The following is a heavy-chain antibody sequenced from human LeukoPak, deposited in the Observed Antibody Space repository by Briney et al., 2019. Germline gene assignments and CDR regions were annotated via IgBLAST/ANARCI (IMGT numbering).Heavy chain of an antibody. J-gene: IGHJ4*02. V-gene: IGHV4-39*07. D-gene: IGHD2-15*01. Sequence: PSETLSLTCTVSGGSISSSSYYWGWIRQPPGKGLEWIGTIYYSGSTYYNPSLKSRVTMSVDTSKHQFSLKLSSVTAADTAVYYCARLPYCSGGSCYFDYWGQGTLVTVSS. CDR3: ARLPYCSGGSCYFDY. CDR1: GGSISSSSYY. CDR2: IYYSGST.